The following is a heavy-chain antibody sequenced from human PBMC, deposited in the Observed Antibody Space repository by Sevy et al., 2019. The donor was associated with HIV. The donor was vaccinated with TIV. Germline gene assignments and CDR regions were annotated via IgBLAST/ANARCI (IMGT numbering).Heavy chain of an antibody. D-gene: IGHD6-19*01. Sequence: GGSLRLSCAASGFTFSSYAVSWVRQAPGKGLEWVSAISGSGGSTYYADSVKGRFTISRDNSKNTLYLQMNSLRAEDTAVYYCAKDGPPYSRGWYDYWGQGTLVTVSS. CDR2: ISGSGGST. V-gene: IGHV3-23*01. CDR3: AKDGPPYSRGWYDY. J-gene: IGHJ4*02. CDR1: GFTFSSYA.